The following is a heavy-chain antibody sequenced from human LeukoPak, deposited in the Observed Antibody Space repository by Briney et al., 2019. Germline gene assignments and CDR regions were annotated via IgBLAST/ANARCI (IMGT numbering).Heavy chain of an antibody. D-gene: IGHD3-3*01. Sequence: ASVKVSCKASGYTFTSYDINWVRQATGQGLEWMGWMNPNSGGTNYAQKFQGRVTMTRDTSISTAYMELSRLRSDDTAVYYCARSYYDFWSGYYSPAAYWGQGTLVTVSS. CDR1: GYTFTSYD. CDR2: MNPNSGGT. V-gene: IGHV1-2*02. J-gene: IGHJ4*02. CDR3: ARSYYDFWSGYYSPAAY.